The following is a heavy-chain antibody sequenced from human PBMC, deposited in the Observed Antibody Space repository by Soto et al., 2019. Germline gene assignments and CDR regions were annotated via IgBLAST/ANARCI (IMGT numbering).Heavy chain of an antibody. Sequence: GGSLRLSCAASGFTFSSYAMSWVRQAPGKGLEWVSAISGSGGSTYYADSVKGRFTISRDNAKNTLYLQMNSLRAEDTAVYYCARDRGWSLFDYWGQGTLVTVSS. J-gene: IGHJ4*02. CDR1: GFTFSSYA. CDR3: ARDRGWSLFDY. V-gene: IGHV3-23*01. CDR2: ISGSGGST. D-gene: IGHD6-19*01.